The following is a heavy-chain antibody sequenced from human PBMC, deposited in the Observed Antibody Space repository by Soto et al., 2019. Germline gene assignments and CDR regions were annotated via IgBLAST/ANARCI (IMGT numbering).Heavy chain of an antibody. V-gene: IGHV1-69*13. CDR1: GGTFSSYA. Sequence: GASVKVSCTASGGTFSSYAISWVRQAPGQGLEWMGGIIPIFGTANYAQKFQGRVTITADESTSTAYMELSSLRSEDTAVYYCARELGPGQAKPWGQGTPVTVSS. D-gene: IGHD3-16*01. CDR3: ARELGPGQAKP. J-gene: IGHJ5*02. CDR2: IIPIFGTA.